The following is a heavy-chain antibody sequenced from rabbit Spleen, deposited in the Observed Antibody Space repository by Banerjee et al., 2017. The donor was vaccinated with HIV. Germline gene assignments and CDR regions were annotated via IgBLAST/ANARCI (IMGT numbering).Heavy chain of an antibody. CDR1: GFSFSSSYD. J-gene: IGHJ2*01. CDR2: IYIVNRDIT. Sequence: QEQLVESGGDLVKPGASLTLTCTASGFSFSSSYDMCWVRQAPGKGLEWIGCIYIVNRDITYYASWAKGRFTISKTSSTTVTLQMTSLTAADTATYFCARERVGGSDRNYRIDGVDSWGPGTLVTVS. CDR3: ARERVGGSDRNYRIDGVDS. D-gene: IGHD8-1*01. V-gene: IGHV1S45*01.